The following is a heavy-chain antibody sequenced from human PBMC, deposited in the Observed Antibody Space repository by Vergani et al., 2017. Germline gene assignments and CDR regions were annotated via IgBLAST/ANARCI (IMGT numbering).Heavy chain of an antibody. CDR1: GGSISSYY. Sequence: QVQLQESGPGLVKPSETLSLTCTVSGGSISSYYWSWIRQPPGQGLEWIGYIYYSGSTNYNPPLKSPVTISVDTSKNQFSLKLSSVTAADTAVYYCARVIENSRGWYHYYYGMDVWGQGTTVTVSS. D-gene: IGHD6-19*01. CDR2: IYYSGST. V-gene: IGHV4-59*01. CDR3: ARVIENSRGWYHYYYGMDV. J-gene: IGHJ6*02.